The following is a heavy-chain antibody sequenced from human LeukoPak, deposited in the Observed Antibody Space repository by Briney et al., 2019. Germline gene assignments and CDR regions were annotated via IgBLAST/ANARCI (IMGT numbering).Heavy chain of an antibody. CDR1: GYTFTGYY. Sequence: ASVKVSCKDSGYTFTGYYMHWVRQAPGQGLEWMGWINPNSGGTNYAQKFQGRVTMTRDTSISTAYMELSRLRSDDTAVYYCASARGYCSSTSCYRDDAFDIWGQGTMVTVSS. CDR3: ASARGYCSSTSCYRDDAFDI. J-gene: IGHJ3*02. V-gene: IGHV1-2*02. D-gene: IGHD2-2*01. CDR2: INPNSGGT.